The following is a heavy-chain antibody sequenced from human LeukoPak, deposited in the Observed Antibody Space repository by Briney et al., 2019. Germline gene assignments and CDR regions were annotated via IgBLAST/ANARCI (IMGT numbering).Heavy chain of an antibody. V-gene: IGHV1-2*02. CDR1: GYTFTGYY. CDR3: ARGTYYDSSGYAY. CDR2: INPNSGGT. J-gene: IGHJ4*02. Sequence: ASVKVACKASGYTFTGYYMHWVRQAPGQGLEWMGWINPNSGGTNYAQKFQGRVTMTRDTSISTAYMELSRLRSDDTAVYYCARGTYYDSSGYAYWGQGTLVTVSS. D-gene: IGHD3-22*01.